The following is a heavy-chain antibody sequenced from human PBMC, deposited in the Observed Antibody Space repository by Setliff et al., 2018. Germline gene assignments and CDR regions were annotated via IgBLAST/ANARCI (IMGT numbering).Heavy chain of an antibody. CDR2: IYIGGSA. V-gene: IGHV4-4*07. CDR3: AREQWLDPPGYYYMDV. J-gene: IGHJ6*03. CDR1: GSSISSYY. D-gene: IGHD6-19*01. Sequence: SETLSLTCTVSGSSISSYYWSWIRQPAGKGLEWIGHIYIGGSANYNPSLKSRVTMSIDTSKNQFSPKLNSVTAADMAVYYCAREQWLDPPGYYYMDVWAKGTTVTVSS.